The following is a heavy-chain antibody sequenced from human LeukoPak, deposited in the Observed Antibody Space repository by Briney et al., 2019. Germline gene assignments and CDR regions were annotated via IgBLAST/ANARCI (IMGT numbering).Heavy chain of an antibody. CDR1: GFTFSDYY. J-gene: IGHJ4*02. CDR2: ISSSSSYT. CDR3: AREGAVAGPYFDY. V-gene: IGHV3-11*05. Sequence: GGSLRLSCAASGFTFSDYYMSWISQAPGKWLEWVSYISSSSSYTNYADSVKGRFTISRDNAKNSLYLQMNSLRAEDTAVYYCAREGAVAGPYFDYWGQGALVTVSS. D-gene: IGHD6-19*01.